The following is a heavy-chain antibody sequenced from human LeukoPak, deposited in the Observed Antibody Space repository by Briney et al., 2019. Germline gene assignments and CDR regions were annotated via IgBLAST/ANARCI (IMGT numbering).Heavy chain of an antibody. Sequence: SETLSLTCAVCGGSFSGYYWSWIRQPPGKGLEWIGEINHSGSTNYNPSLKSRVTISVDTSKNQFSLKLSSVTAADTAVYYCARGPGNRVRYYDFWSGYYHWGQGTLVTVSS. CDR3: ARGPGNRVRYYDFWSGYYH. CDR2: INHSGST. CDR1: GGSFSGYY. V-gene: IGHV4-34*01. D-gene: IGHD3-3*01. J-gene: IGHJ5*02.